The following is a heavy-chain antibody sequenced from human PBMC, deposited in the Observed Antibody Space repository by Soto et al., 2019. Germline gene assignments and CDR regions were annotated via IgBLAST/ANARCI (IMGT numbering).Heavy chain of an antibody. CDR2: IKRRADGGTT. J-gene: IGHJ4*02. Sequence: GGSLRLSCAASGFTFSDAWMSWVRQAPGKGLEWIGRIKRRADGGTTDYAAPVKGRFTISRDDSKNTLYLQMNSLKTEDTAVYFCTTAATTVTTIDYWGQGTLVTVSS. CDR1: GFTFSDAW. D-gene: IGHD4-17*01. V-gene: IGHV3-15*01. CDR3: TTAATTVTTIDY.